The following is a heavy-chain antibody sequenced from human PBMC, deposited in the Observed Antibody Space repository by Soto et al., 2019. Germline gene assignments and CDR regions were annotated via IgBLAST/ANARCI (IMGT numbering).Heavy chain of an antibody. CDR2: IHNGGNT. J-gene: IGHJ5*02. V-gene: IGHV3-53*01. Sequence: GGSLRLSCAASGFSVGSHYMNWVRQAPGKGLEWVTIIHNGGNTYYVDSVKGRFTISRDDAKNTLYLQMNSLRAEDTAVYYCARVIAAAGTKWFDPWGQGTLVTVSS. CDR3: ARVIAAAGTKWFDP. D-gene: IGHD6-13*01. CDR1: GFSVGSHY.